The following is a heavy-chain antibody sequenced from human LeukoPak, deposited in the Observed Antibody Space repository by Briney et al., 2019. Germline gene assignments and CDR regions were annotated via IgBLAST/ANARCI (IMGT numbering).Heavy chain of an antibody. CDR1: GFTFSSYA. D-gene: IGHD6-13*01. CDR3: ARARIAAAGTGWFDP. CDR2: ISYDGSNK. V-gene: IGHV3-30-3*01. Sequence: GGSLRLSCAASGFTFSSYAMHWVRQAPGKGLEWVAVISYDGSNKYYADSVKGRFTISRDNSKNTLYLQMNSLRAGDTAVYYCARARIAAAGTGWFDPWGQGTLVTVSS. J-gene: IGHJ5*02.